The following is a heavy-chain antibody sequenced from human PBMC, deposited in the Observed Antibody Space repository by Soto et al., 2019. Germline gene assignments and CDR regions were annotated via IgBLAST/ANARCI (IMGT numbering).Heavy chain of an antibody. V-gene: IGHV4-31*03. CDR3: ARRVLSSLHFDY. CDR1: GGSISSGGYY. Sequence: PSETLSLTCTVSGGSISSGGYYWSWIRQHPGKGLEWIGYIYYSGSTYYNPSLKSRVTISVDTSKNQFSLKLSSVTAADTAVYYCARRVLSSLHFDYWGQGTLVTVSS. CDR2: IYYSGST. D-gene: IGHD6-13*01. J-gene: IGHJ4*02.